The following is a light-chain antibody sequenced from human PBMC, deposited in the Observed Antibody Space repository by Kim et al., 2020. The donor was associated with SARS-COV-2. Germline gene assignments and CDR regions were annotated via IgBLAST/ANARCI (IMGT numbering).Light chain of an antibody. CDR1: QTINDNY. CDR3: QQYDTSKT. J-gene: IGKJ1*01. Sequence: LSPGERATLSCRASQTINDNYLAWYQQKPGQAPRPLIYDAFNRATGIPDRFSGSGSGTDFTLTISKLEPEDFAVYYCQQYDTSKTFGQGTRVEIK. V-gene: IGKV3-20*01. CDR2: DAF.